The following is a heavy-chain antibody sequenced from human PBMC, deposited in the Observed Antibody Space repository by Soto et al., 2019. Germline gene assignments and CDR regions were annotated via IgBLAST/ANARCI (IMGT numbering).Heavy chain of an antibody. Sequence: PGGSLRLSCAASGFTFSSYWMSWVRQAPGKGLEWVANIKQDGSEKYYVDSVKGRFTISRDNAKNSLYLQMNSLRAEDTAVYYCARLGSDCSGGSCYHEAPDAFDIWGQGTMVTVSS. J-gene: IGHJ3*02. V-gene: IGHV3-7*01. CDR3: ARLGSDCSGGSCYHEAPDAFDI. CDR1: GFTFSSYW. D-gene: IGHD2-15*01. CDR2: IKQDGSEK.